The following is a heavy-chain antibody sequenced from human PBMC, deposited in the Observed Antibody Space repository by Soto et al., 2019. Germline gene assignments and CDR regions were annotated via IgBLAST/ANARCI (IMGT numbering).Heavy chain of an antibody. CDR1: GGSISSGGYY. Sequence: QVQLQESGPGLVKPSQTLSLTCTVSGGSISSGGYYWTWIRQHPGKGLEWIGDIYYSGITYYNPYLKSRVTITVVTSNNQFSLEQSSVTAADTAVYCCARAPLDLGQAALVTVSS. CDR3: ARAPLD. V-gene: IGHV4-31*03. CDR2: IYYSGIT. J-gene: IGHJ4*02.